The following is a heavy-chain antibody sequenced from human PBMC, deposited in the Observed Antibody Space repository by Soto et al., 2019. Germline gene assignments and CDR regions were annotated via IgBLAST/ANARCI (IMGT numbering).Heavy chain of an antibody. CDR2: VSHSVST. J-gene: IGHJ4*02. CDR1: GGSISSSRYL. Sequence: QVQLQESGPGLVKPSETLSLTCTVSGGSISSSRYLWGWVRQPPGKGLEWIAGVSHSVSTYYNPSLKSRVTLSVDASQKQFSLRLSSVTAADTAVYYCIRVLTPRDYFACWGQGTLVTVSS. D-gene: IGHD2-15*01. CDR3: IRVLTPRDYFAC. V-gene: IGHV4-39*01.